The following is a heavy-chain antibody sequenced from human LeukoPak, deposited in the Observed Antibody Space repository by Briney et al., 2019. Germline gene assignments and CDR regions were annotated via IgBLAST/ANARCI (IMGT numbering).Heavy chain of an antibody. Sequence: GGSLRLSCAASGFTFDDYAMHWVRQAPGKGVECVSGISLDSGSIGNADCVKGRFTISRDNAKNPLYRQMSSLRAQDTALYYCAKDVKGYYYYYGMGVWGQGTTVTVLS. CDR3: AKDVKGYYYYYGMGV. V-gene: IGHV3-9*01. J-gene: IGHJ6*01. CDR1: GFTFDDYA. CDR2: ISLDSGSI.